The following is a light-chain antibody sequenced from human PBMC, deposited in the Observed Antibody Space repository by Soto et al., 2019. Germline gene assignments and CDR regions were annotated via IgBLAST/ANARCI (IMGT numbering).Light chain of an antibody. CDR2: DVS. CDR1: SSDVGGYNY. V-gene: IGLV2-14*01. J-gene: IGLJ7*01. Sequence: QSALTQPASVSGSPGQSITISCTGTSSDVGGYNYVSWYQQHPGKAPKLMIYDVSNRPSGVSNRFSGSKSGNTASLTISGLQAEDEADYYCSSYTSSSKGGFGGGTQLTVL. CDR3: SSYTSSSKGG.